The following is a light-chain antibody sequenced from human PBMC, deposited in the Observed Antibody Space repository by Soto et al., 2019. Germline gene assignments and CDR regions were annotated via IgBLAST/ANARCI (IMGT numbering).Light chain of an antibody. Sequence: DIVLTQSPGTLSLSLGERATLSCRASQTVSSNNLAWYQQKRGQAPRLLIYGASSRAAAIPDRFRGSWSGTDFTLIIGSLAPEDFAVYYCQQYGSSPFTFGPGTAVDIK. V-gene: IGKV3-20*01. J-gene: IGKJ3*01. CDR3: QQYGSSPFT. CDR1: QTVSSNN. CDR2: GAS.